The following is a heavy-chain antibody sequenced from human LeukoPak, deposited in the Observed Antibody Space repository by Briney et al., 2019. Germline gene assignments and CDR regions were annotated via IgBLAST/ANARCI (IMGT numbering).Heavy chain of an antibody. CDR3: AREVAAAGTGWFDP. Sequence: PGRSLRLSCAASGFTFDDYAMHWVRQAPGKGLEWVSGISWNSGSIGYADSVKGRFTISRDNAKNSLYLQMNSLRAEDTAVYYCAREVAAAGTGWFDPWGQGTLVTVSS. CDR1: GFTFDDYA. V-gene: IGHV3-9*01. CDR2: ISWNSGSI. D-gene: IGHD6-13*01. J-gene: IGHJ5*02.